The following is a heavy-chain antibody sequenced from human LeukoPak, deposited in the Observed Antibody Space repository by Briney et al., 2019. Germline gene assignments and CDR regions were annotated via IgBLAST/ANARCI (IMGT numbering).Heavy chain of an antibody. CDR1: GNTFTGYY. D-gene: IGHD2-21*02. Sequence: ASVKVSCKASGNTFTGYYMDWVRQAPGQGLEWMGWINPNSGGTNYAQKFQGRVTMTRDTSISTAYMELSRLRSDDTAVYYCARDLQRVTSQYPWGQGTLVTVSS. V-gene: IGHV1-2*02. CDR3: ARDLQRVTSQYP. CDR2: INPNSGGT. J-gene: IGHJ5*02.